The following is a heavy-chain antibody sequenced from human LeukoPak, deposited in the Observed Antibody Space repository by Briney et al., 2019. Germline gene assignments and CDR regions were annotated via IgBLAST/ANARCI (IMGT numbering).Heavy chain of an antibody. J-gene: IGHJ4*02. Sequence: GGSLRLSCAASGFTFSSYSMDWVRQAPGKGLEWVSYISSSSSTIYYADSVKGRFTISRDNAKKSLYLQMNSLRAEDTAVYYCARDGWQSYYDSSSDYWGLGTLVTVSS. CDR2: ISSSSSTI. D-gene: IGHD3-22*01. V-gene: IGHV3-48*01. CDR3: ARDGWQSYYDSSSDY. CDR1: GFTFSSYS.